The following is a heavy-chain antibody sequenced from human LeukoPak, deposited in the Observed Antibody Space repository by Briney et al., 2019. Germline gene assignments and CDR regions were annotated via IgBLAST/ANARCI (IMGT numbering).Heavy chain of an antibody. V-gene: IGHV4-39*01. CDR3: ARHDYWFDP. J-gene: IGHJ5*02. CDR2: IYYSGST. CDR1: GGSISSYY. D-gene: IGHD2-21*02. Sequence: SETLSLTCTVSGGSISSYYWNWIRQPPGKGLEWIGSIYYSGSTYYNPSLKSRVTISVDTSKNQFSLKLSSVTAADTAVYYCARHDYWFDPWGQGTLVTVSS.